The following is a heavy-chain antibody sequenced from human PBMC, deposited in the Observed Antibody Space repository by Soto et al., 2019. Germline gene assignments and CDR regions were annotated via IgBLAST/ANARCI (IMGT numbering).Heavy chain of an antibody. CDR3: TRHIGDSSSWSFYYYYGMDV. CDR2: IRSKANSYAT. D-gene: IGHD6-13*01. Sequence: AGGSLRLSCAASGFTFSGSAMHWVRQASGKGLEWVGRIRSKANSYATAYAASVKGRFTISRDDSKNTAYLQMNSLKTEDTAVYYCTRHIGDSSSWSFYYYYGMDVWGQGTTVTVSS. J-gene: IGHJ6*02. V-gene: IGHV3-73*01. CDR1: GFTFSGSA.